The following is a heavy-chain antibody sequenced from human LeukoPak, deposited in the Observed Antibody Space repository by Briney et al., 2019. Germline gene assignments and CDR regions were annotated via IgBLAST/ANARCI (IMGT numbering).Heavy chain of an antibody. J-gene: IGHJ5*02. Sequence: PGRSLRLSCAASGFTFDDYAMHWVRQAPGKGLEWVSGISWNSGSIGYADSVKGRFTISRDNAKNSLYLQMNSLRAEDTALYDCAKGTTWNYEYNWFDPWGQGTLDTVSS. CDR2: ISWNSGSI. V-gene: IGHV3-9*01. CDR1: GFTFDDYA. CDR3: AKGTTWNYEYNWFDP. D-gene: IGHD1-7*01.